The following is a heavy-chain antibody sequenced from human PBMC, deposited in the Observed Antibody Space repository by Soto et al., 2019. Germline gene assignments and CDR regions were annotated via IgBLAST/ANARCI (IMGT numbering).Heavy chain of an antibody. Sequence: SETLSLTCTVSGGSISSGGYFWSWIRQHPGKGLEWIGYIYSSGTTYYNSSLKSRVTISVDTSKNQFSLKLSSVTAADTAVYYCARVWFGEFLYFDYWGQGTLVTVSS. J-gene: IGHJ4*02. CDR1: GGSISSGGYF. CDR3: ARVWFGEFLYFDY. D-gene: IGHD3-10*01. CDR2: IYSSGTT. V-gene: IGHV4-31*03.